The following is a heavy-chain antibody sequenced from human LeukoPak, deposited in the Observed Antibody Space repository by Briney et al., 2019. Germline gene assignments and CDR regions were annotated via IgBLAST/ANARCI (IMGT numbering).Heavy chain of an antibody. D-gene: IGHD6-13*01. J-gene: IGHJ4*02. Sequence: GGSLRLSCAASGFTFSSYAMSLVRQAPGKGLEWVSAISGSGGSTYYADSVKGRFTISRDNSKNTLYLQMNSLRAEDTAVYYCARHPGIAAAGIDYWGQGTLVTVSS. CDR3: ARHPGIAAAGIDY. V-gene: IGHV3-23*01. CDR2: ISGSGGST. CDR1: GFTFSSYA.